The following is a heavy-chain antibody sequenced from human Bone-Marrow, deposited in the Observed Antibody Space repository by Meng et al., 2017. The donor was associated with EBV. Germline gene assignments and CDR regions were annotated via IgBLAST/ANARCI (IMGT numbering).Heavy chain of an antibody. CDR1: GGPFRNYA. CDR2: FLPTLGAP. CDR3: ASESGRGYTPDY. Sequence: QGQLVQSAAEVKKPGSSVKVSCKTSGGPFRNYAISWVRQAPGQGLEWLGGFLPTLGAPNYAQKFHGRVSITADESTSTHYMDLSSLRSEDTAMYYCASESGRGYTPDYWGQGTLVTVSS. J-gene: IGHJ4*02. D-gene: IGHD3-10*01. V-gene: IGHV1-69*01.